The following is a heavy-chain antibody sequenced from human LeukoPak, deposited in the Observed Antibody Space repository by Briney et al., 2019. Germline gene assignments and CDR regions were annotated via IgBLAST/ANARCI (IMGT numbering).Heavy chain of an antibody. CDR3: ARLTAALDY. CDR1: GGSISSSNW. D-gene: IGHD6-13*01. J-gene: IGHJ4*02. Sequence: SETLSLTCAVSGGSISSSNWWSWVRQPPGKGLEWIGYIYYSGSTNYNPSLKSRVTISVDTSKNQFSLKLRSVTAADTAVYYCARLTAALDYWGQGTLVTVSS. CDR2: IYYSGST. V-gene: IGHV4-4*02.